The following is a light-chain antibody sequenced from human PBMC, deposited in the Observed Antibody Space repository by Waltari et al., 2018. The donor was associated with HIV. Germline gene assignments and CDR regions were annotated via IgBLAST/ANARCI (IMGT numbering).Light chain of an antibody. J-gene: IGLJ3*02. CDR1: ALPKQY. CDR2: KDS. V-gene: IGLV3-25*03. Sequence: SYELTQPPSVSVSPGQPARITCSGDALPKQYAYWYQQGPGQAPVAVIYKDSERPSGIPERFSGSSSGTTVTLTISGVQAEDEADYYCQSADSSGTWVFGGGTKLTVL. CDR3: QSADSSGTWV.